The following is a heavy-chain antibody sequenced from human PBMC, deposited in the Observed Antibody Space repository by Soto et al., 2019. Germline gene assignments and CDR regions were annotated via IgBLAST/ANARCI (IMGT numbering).Heavy chain of an antibody. D-gene: IGHD2-21*01. J-gene: IGHJ5*02. V-gene: IGHV4-39*01. CDR3: ARLPVVVIALGYFDP. CDR1: GDPISSSYY. Sequence: SSETLSLTCTVSGDPISSSYYWGWVRQPPGKGLECIGAVYYTGFTYYNPSLKSRLTISLDTSKNQFSLRLSSVTAADSAIYYCARLPVVVIALGYFDPWGPGTLVTVSS. CDR2: VYYTGFT.